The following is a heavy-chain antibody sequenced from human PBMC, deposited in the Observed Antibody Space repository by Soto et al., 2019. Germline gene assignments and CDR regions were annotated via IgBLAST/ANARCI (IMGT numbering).Heavy chain of an antibody. J-gene: IGHJ4*02. V-gene: IGHV4-30-2*01. CDR1: GGSIGEDDYS. Sequence: SETLSLTCTVSGGSIGEDDYSWIWLRQPPGKGLEWIGYIYHSGTTYYNPSLTSRVTISVDGSNNQFSLKLTSMTAADTAVYYCATVIPATRYFAYWGQGILVTVSS. CDR3: ATVIPATRYFAY. D-gene: IGHD2-15*01. CDR2: IYHSGTT.